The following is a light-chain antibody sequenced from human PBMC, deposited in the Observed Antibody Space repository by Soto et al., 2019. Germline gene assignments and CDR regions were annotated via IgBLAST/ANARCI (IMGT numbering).Light chain of an antibody. CDR2: XXX. CDR1: QSVSSSY. V-gene: IGKV3-15*01. Sequence: QSVSSSYLAWYQQKPGQAPXXLIXXXXPRATGIPARXSXXXSGTEFTLTISXXXXXDFAVYXCXXYXXXXXXTXGQGTKVDIK. CDR3: XXYXXXXXXT. J-gene: IGKJ1*01.